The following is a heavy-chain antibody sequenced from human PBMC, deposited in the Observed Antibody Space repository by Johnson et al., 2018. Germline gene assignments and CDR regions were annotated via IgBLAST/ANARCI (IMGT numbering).Heavy chain of an antibody. V-gene: IGHV3-23*04. CDR2: INGRAGGT. D-gene: IGHD6-13*01. J-gene: IGHJ6*03. CDR1: GFTFSTSA. Sequence: VQLVQSGGGLVQPGGSLRLSCATSGFTFSTSAMSWVRQAPGKGLEWVSAINGRAGGTYYTDSVKGRFTIFRDSSTNTLYLQMNSLRAEDTALYYCAKDGGVAVALRYVDVWGKGTTVTVSS. CDR3: AKDGGVAVALRYVDV.